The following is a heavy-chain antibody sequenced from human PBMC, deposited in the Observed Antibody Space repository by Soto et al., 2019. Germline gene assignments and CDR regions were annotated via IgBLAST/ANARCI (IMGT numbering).Heavy chain of an antibody. CDR3: ARNDRERLRLDY. CDR2: SYYSGST. J-gene: IGHJ4*02. CDR1: GGSISSSSYY. D-gene: IGHD5-12*01. V-gene: IGHV4-39*01. Sequence: QLHLQESGPGLVKPSEALSLTCTVSGGSISSSSYYWVWIRQPPGKGLEWIGSSYYSGSTYYNPSLKSRVPISVDTSKNQFSLKLSSVTAAHTAVYYCARNDRERLRLDYWGQGTLVTVSS.